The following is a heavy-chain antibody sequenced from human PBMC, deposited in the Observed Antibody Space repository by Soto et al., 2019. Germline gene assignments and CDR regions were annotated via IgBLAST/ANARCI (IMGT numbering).Heavy chain of an antibody. Sequence: VGSLRLSCAASGFTFSSYGMHWVRQAPGKGLEWVAVISYDGSNKYYADSVKGRFTISRDNSKNTLYLQMNSLRAEDTAVYYCAKDRAGGVYNYYGMDVWGQGTTVTVSS. CDR2: ISYDGSNK. CDR1: GFTFSSYG. J-gene: IGHJ6*02. V-gene: IGHV3-30*18. D-gene: IGHD2-8*01. CDR3: AKDRAGGVYNYYGMDV.